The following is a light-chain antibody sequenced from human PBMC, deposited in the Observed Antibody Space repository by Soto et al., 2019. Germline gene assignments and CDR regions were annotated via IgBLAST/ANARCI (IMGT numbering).Light chain of an antibody. J-gene: IGKJ2*01. CDR1: QSISTY. Sequence: DIQMTQSPSSLSASVGDRVTITCRANQSISTYLNWYQQKPGKAPKLLIYAASNLQSGVSSRFSGSGSGTAFTLTISSLQPADFATYYCQQGYRSPPSTFRQGSKLEIK. V-gene: IGKV1-39*01. CDR3: QQGYRSPPST. CDR2: AAS.